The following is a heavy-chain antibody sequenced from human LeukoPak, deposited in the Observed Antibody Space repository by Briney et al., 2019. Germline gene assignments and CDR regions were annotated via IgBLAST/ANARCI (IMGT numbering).Heavy chain of an antibody. CDR1: GFALSGSW. CDR2: SSADGSSA. D-gene: IGHD2-15*01. Sequence: GGSLRLSCTASGFALSGSWMHSVRQAPGKGLVWVSRSSADGSSAVYADSVKGRFTISRDNARNTLYLQMNSLRPEDTATYFCTRVVVGTTGLFDTCGQGTLVTVSS. V-gene: IGHV3-74*01. J-gene: IGHJ4*02. CDR3: TRVVVGTTGLFDT.